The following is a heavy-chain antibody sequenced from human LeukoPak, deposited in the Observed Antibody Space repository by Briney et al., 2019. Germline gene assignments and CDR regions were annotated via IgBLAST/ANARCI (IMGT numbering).Heavy chain of an antibody. Sequence: SETLSLTCAVYGGSFSGYYWSWIRQPPGNGLEWIGEINHSGSTNYNPSLKSRVTISVDTSKNQFSLKLSSVTAADTAVYYCATSPYDFWSGYYVLGYWGQGTLVTVSS. D-gene: IGHD3-3*01. CDR3: ATSPYDFWSGYYVLGY. CDR2: INHSGST. V-gene: IGHV4-34*01. J-gene: IGHJ4*02. CDR1: GGSFSGYY.